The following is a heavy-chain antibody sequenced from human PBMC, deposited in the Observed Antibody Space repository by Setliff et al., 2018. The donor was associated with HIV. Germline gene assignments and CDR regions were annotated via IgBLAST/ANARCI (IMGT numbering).Heavy chain of an antibody. CDR2: ISYSGTT. Sequence: SETLSLTCSVSGGSVSGHYWGWIRQPPGKGLEWIGHISYSGTTNYNPSLKSRVTMSVDTSRNQFSLRLTSLTAADTAVYFCARRRPPPSGTYSRYYLDVWGKGTTVTVSS. D-gene: IGHD1-26*01. CDR1: GGSVSGHY. CDR3: ARRRPPPSGTYSRYYLDV. J-gene: IGHJ6*03. V-gene: IGHV4-59*08.